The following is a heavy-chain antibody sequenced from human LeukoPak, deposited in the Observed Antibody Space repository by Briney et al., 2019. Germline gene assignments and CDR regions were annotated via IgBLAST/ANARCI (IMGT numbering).Heavy chain of an antibody. Sequence: PGGSLRLSCAASGFTLSSYGIQWVRQAPGKGLEWVAVISYEGSHEYYADSVKGRFTISRDNSKNTLYLQMNDLRAEDTAVYYCAKAVAFDYWGQGTLVTVSS. CDR3: AKAVAFDY. D-gene: IGHD5-12*01. J-gene: IGHJ4*02. V-gene: IGHV3-30*18. CDR2: ISYEGSHE. CDR1: GFTLSSYG.